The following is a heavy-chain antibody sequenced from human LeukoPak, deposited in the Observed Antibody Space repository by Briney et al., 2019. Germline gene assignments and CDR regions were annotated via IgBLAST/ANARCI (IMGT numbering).Heavy chain of an antibody. V-gene: IGHV4-39*01. CDR1: GGSISSSSYY. CDR2: IYYSGST. D-gene: IGHD7-27*01. Sequence: PSETRSLTCTVSGGSISSSSYYWGWIRQPPGKGLEWIGSIYYSGSTYYNPSLKSRVTISVDTSKNQFSLKLSSVTAADTAVYYCARRGANWAVLEYWGQGTLVTVSS. J-gene: IGHJ4*02. CDR3: ARRGANWAVLEY.